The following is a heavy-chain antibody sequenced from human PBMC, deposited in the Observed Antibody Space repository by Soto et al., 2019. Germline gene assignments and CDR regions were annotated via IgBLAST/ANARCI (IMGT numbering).Heavy chain of an antibody. J-gene: IGHJ3*01. CDR1: GGSFGSSA. CDR3: ARLRRDWGDAFDL. CDR2: IIPVFDKA. D-gene: IGHD3-16*01. V-gene: IGHV1-69*01. Sequence: QVQLVQSGGDVKKPGSSVKVSCKTSGGSFGSSAISWVRQAPAQGLEWMGEIIPVFDKANYAQNFQGRLTITADELTGTVFMELSSLRSEDTAVYFCARLRRDWGDAFDLWGLGTFVTVSS.